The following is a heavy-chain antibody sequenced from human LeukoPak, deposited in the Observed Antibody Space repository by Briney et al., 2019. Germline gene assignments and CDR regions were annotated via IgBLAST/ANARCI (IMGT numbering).Heavy chain of an antibody. CDR3: AREANGGYLVDY. Sequence: QPGGSLRLSCAASGFTFSSYAMHWVRQAPGKGREGVAVISYDGSNKYYADSVKGRFTISRDNSKNTLYLQMNSRRAEDTAVYYCAREANGGYLVDYWGQGTLVTVSS. D-gene: IGHD5-12*01. V-gene: IGHV3-30-3*01. CDR1: GFTFSSYA. CDR2: ISYDGSNK. J-gene: IGHJ4*02.